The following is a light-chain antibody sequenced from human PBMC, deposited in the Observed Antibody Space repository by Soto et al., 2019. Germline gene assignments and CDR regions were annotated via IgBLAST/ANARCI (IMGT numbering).Light chain of an antibody. Sequence: EILLTQSPGTLSLSPGEGATLSCRASQSVSTRYLAWYQQKPGQAPRLLIFGGIRRATGIPDRFSGSASGTDFTLTINRLEPEDFAVYYCQQYGNSPLYSFGPGTRLEIK. CDR1: QSVSTRY. CDR2: GGI. J-gene: IGKJ2*03. CDR3: QQYGNSPLYS. V-gene: IGKV3-20*01.